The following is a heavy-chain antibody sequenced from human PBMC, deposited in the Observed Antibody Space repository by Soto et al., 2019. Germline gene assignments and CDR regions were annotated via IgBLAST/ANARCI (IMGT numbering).Heavy chain of an antibody. Sequence: PSETLSLTCAVSGGSISSGGYSWSWIRQPPGKGLEWIGYIYHSGSTYYNPSLKSRVTISVDRSKNQFSLKLSSVTAADTAVYYCASAGGLGQVAAAYGGKGTLVTVSP. J-gene: IGHJ4*02. D-gene: IGHD3-16*01. V-gene: IGHV4-30-2*01. CDR1: GGSISSGGYS. CDR3: ASAGGLGQVAAAY. CDR2: IYHSGST.